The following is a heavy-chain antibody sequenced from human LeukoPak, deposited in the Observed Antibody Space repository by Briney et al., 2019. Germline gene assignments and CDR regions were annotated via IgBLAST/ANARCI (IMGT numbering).Heavy chain of an antibody. CDR2: IYYSGST. J-gene: IGHJ4*02. CDR1: GGSIRSYY. CDR3: ARSVGATTPFDY. D-gene: IGHD1-26*01. Sequence: SETLSLTCAVSGGSIRSYYWSWIRQPPGKGLEWIGYIYYSGSTNYNPSLKSRVTISVDTSKNQFSLKLSSVTAADTAVYYCARSVGATTPFDYWGQGALVTVSS. V-gene: IGHV4-59*01.